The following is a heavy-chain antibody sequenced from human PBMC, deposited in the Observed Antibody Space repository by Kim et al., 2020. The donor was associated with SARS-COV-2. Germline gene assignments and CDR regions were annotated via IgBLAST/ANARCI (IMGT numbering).Heavy chain of an antibody. J-gene: IGHJ4*02. D-gene: IGHD3-10*01. V-gene: IGHV3-30*07. Sequence: ADSVKGRFTISRDNSKNTLYLQMNSLRAEDTAVYYCARDGFGELLCVFDYWGQGTLVTVSS. CDR3: ARDGFGELLCVFDY.